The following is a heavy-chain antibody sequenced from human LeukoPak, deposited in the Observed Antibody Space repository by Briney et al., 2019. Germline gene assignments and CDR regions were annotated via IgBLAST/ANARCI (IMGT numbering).Heavy chain of an antibody. CDR3: ARDNSQGDSAWWFDP. CDR1: GYTLTSYY. Sequence: ASVKVSCKASGYTLTSYYMHWVRQAPGQGLEWMGIITPGGDSTSYAQKFQGRVTMTSDTSTSTVYMELSSLRSEDTAVYYCARDNSQGDSAWWFDPWGQGTLVTVSS. J-gene: IGHJ5*02. CDR2: ITPGGDST. V-gene: IGHV1-46*01. D-gene: IGHD1-26*01.